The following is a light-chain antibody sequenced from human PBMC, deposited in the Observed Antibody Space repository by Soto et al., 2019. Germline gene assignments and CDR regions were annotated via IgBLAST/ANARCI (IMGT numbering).Light chain of an antibody. CDR1: DTDIGRHNY. J-gene: IGLJ2*01. CDR3: ASYRSTFNLV. V-gene: IGLV2-14*01. CDR2: EVN. Sequence: QSALTQPASESGSPGQSVTISCTGTDTDIGRHNYVSWYQQYPDKAPILIIFEVNNRPSGVSDRYSGSKSSNTASLTISDLQPEDEAEYHCASYRSTFNLVFGGGTKVTVL.